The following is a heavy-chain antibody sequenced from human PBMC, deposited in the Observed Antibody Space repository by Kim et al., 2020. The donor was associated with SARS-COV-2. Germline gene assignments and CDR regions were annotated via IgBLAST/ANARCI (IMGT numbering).Heavy chain of an antibody. Sequence: SETLSLTCAVYGGSFSGYYWSWIRQPPGKGLEWIGEINHSGSTNYNPSLKSRVTISVDTSKNQFSLKLSSVTAADTAVYYCARSRLVPAAIPYYYYYGMDVWGQGTTVTVSS. CDR1: GGSFSGYY. CDR2: INHSGST. V-gene: IGHV4-34*01. CDR3: ARSRLVPAAIPYYYYYGMDV. J-gene: IGHJ6*02. D-gene: IGHD2-2*02.